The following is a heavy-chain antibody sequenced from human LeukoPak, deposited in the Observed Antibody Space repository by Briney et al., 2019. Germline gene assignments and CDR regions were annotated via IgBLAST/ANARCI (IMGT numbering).Heavy chain of an antibody. J-gene: IGHJ4*02. Sequence: GGSLRLSCSASGFPFSSYAMHWVRQAPGKGLEYVSAISDSGGSTYYADSVKGRFTISRDNSKNTLYLQMSSLRAEDTAVYYCARRLEHSGSKGVFDYWGQGTLVTVSS. V-gene: IGHV3-64D*09. CDR3: ARRLEHSGSKGVFDY. CDR1: GFPFSSYA. CDR2: ISDSGGST. D-gene: IGHD1-26*01.